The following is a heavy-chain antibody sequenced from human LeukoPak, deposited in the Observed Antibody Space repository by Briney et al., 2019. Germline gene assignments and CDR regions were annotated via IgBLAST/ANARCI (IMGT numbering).Heavy chain of an antibody. D-gene: IGHD2-15*01. Sequence: ASVKVSCKASGGTFSSYAISWVRQAPGQGLEWMGRIIPILGIANYAQKFQGRVTITADNSTSTACMELSSLRSEDTAVYYCARDPNIVVVVAATPQFDPWGQGTLVTVSS. J-gene: IGHJ5*02. CDR3: ARDPNIVVVVAATPQFDP. CDR2: IIPILGIA. CDR1: GGTFSSYA. V-gene: IGHV1-69*04.